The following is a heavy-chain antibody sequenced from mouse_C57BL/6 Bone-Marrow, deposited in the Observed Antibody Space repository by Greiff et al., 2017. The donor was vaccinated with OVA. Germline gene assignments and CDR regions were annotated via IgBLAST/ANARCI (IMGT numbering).Heavy chain of an antibody. CDR3: ERSQFIPLRVLFDY. V-gene: IGHV1-82*01. CDR2: IYPGDGDT. D-gene: IGHD1-1*01. Sequence: VQLVESGPELVKPGASVKISCKASGYAFSSSWMNWVKQRPGKGLEWIGRIYPGDGDTNYNGKFKGKATLTADKSSSTAYMQLSSLTSVDSAVYFCERSQFIPLRVLFDYWGQGTALTVSS. CDR1: GYAFSSSW. J-gene: IGHJ2*01.